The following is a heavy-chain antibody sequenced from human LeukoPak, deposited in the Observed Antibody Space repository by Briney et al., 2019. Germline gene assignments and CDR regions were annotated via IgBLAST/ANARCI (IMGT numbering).Heavy chain of an antibody. CDR2: ISGSGGST. V-gene: IGHV3-23*01. J-gene: IGHJ6*03. CDR3: ARDVRYSSGWSDYYYYYYMDV. Sequence: GGSLRLSCAASGFTFSSYGMSWVRQAPGKGLEWVSAISGSGGSTYYADSVKGRFTISRDNAKNSLHLQMNGLRAEDTAVYYCARDVRYSSGWSDYYYYYYMDVWGKGTTVTVSS. D-gene: IGHD6-19*01. CDR1: GFTFSSYG.